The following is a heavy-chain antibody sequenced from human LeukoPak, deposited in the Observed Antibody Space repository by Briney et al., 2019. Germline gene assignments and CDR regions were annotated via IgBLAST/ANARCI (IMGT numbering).Heavy chain of an antibody. CDR1: GGSISSYY. CDR2: IYTSGST. J-gene: IGHJ6*03. CDR3: ARSTAKSRYYYYYYYMDV. Sequence: SETLSLTCTVSGGSISSYYWSWIRQPARKGLEWIGGIYTSGSTNYNPSLKSRVTMSVETSKNQFSLKLSSVTAADTAVYYCARSTAKSRYYYYYYYMDVWSEGTTVTVSS. V-gene: IGHV4-4*07. D-gene: IGHD5-18*01.